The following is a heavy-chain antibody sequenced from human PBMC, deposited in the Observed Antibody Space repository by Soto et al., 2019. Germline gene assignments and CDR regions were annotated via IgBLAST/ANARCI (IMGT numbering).Heavy chain of an antibody. J-gene: IGHJ5*02. CDR3: ARVARSSSSDWFDP. CDR2: IYYSGST. Sequence: LSLTCTFSGGSISSYYWSWIRQPPGKGLEWIGYIYYSGSTNYNPSLKSRVTISVDTSKNQFSLKLSSVTAADTAVYYCARVARSSSSDWFDPWGRGTLVTVSS. D-gene: IGHD6-6*01. CDR1: GGSISSYY. V-gene: IGHV4-59*01.